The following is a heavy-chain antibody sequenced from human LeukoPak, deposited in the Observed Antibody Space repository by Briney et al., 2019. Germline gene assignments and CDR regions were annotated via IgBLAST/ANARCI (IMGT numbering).Heavy chain of an antibody. Sequence: SVKVSCKASGGTFSSYAISWVRQAPGQGLEWMGRIIPIFGIANYAQKFHGRVTITADKSTSTAYMELSSLRSEDTAVYYCARAVVVVAATNGAFDIWGQGTMVTVSS. CDR2: IIPIFGIA. CDR1: GGTFSSYA. D-gene: IGHD2-15*01. CDR3: ARAVVVVAATNGAFDI. J-gene: IGHJ3*02. V-gene: IGHV1-69*04.